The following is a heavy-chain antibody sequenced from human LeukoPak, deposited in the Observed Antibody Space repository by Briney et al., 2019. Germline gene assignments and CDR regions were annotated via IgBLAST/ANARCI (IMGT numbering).Heavy chain of an antibody. Sequence: ASVKVSCKASGYTFTRYYMHWVRQAPGQGLEWMGWINPNSGGTNYAQKFQGRVTMTWYTSISTAYMELSRLRSDDTAVYYCARGGAGVNTHGFDPWGQGNLVTVSS. V-gene: IGHV1-2*02. J-gene: IGHJ5*02. D-gene: IGHD6-19*01. CDR1: GYTFTRYY. CDR2: INPNSGGT. CDR3: ARGGAGVNTHGFDP.